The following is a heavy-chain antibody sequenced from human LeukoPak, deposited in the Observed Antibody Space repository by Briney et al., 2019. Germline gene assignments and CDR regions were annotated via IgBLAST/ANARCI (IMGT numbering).Heavy chain of an antibody. Sequence: KPSETLSLTCTVSGGSISSYYWSWIRQPPGKGLEWIGYIYYSGSTNYNPSLKSRVTISVDTSKNQFSLKLSSVTAADTAVYYCAREGDTAISLFDYWGQGTLVTVSS. CDR1: GGSISSYY. V-gene: IGHV4-59*01. D-gene: IGHD5-18*01. CDR2: IYYSGST. J-gene: IGHJ4*02. CDR3: AREGDTAISLFDY.